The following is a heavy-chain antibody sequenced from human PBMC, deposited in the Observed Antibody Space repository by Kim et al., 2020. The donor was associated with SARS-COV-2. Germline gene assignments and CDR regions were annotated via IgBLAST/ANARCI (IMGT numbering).Heavy chain of an antibody. Sequence: STPCFRSRVTISVDTSKNQFSLTLASVTAADTALYYCARYGSGSYPRFDSWGQGTLVTVSS. J-gene: IGHJ4*02. CDR3: ARYGSGSYPRFDS. D-gene: IGHD3-10*01. V-gene: IGHV4-59*01.